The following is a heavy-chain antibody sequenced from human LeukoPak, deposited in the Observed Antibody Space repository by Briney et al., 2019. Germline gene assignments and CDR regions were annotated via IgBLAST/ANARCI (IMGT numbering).Heavy chain of an antibody. CDR2: MNPNSGNT. D-gene: IGHD5-18*01. V-gene: IGHV1-8*01. CDR3: ASYDPDTAMATGAFDI. Sequence: ASVKVSCKASGYTFTSYDINWVRQATGQGLEWMGWMNPNSGNTGYAQKFQGRVTMTRNTSISTAYMELSSLRSEDTAVYYCASYDPDTAMATGAFDIWGQGTMVTVSS. J-gene: IGHJ3*02. CDR1: GYTFTSYD.